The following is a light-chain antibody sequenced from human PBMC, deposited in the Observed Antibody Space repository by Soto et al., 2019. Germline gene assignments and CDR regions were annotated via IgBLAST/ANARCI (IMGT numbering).Light chain of an antibody. CDR1: QHISTY. CDR2: MAF. J-gene: IGKJ1*01. CDR3: QQYHSSSWT. Sequence: DIQMTQSPSTLSAFVGDRVAITCRASQHISTYLAWYQQKPGKAPNLLIYMAFNLHSGVPSRFSGSGSGTEFTLTISSLQPDDFATYYCQQYHSSSWTFGQGTKVEIK. V-gene: IGKV1-5*03.